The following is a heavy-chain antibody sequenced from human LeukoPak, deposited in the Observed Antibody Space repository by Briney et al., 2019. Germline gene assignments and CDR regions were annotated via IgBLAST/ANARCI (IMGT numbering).Heavy chain of an antibody. J-gene: IGHJ6*03. CDR3: ARDGVTFYYYYMDV. CDR2: IYTSGST. V-gene: IGHV4-61*02. D-gene: IGHD3-3*01. Sequence: PSETLSLTCTVSGGSITSGNFYWSWIRQSAGKGLEWIGRIYTSGSTNYNPSLKSRVTISVDTSKNQFSLKLSSVTAADTAVYYCARDGVTFYYYYMDVWGKGTTVTVSS. CDR1: GGSITSGNFY.